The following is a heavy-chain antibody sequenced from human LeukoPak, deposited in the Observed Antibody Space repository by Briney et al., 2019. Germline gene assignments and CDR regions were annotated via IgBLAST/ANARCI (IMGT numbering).Heavy chain of an antibody. CDR2: IWYDGSNK. CDR1: GFTFSSYG. V-gene: IGHV3-33*06. J-gene: IGHJ4*02. Sequence: GRSLRLSCGASGFTFSSYGMHWVRQAPGRGLEWVAVIWYDGSNKYYADSVKGRFTISRDNSKNTLYLQMNSLRAEDTAVYYCAKGNYGGSSGLDYWGQGTLVTVSS. D-gene: IGHD4-23*01. CDR3: AKGNYGGSSGLDY.